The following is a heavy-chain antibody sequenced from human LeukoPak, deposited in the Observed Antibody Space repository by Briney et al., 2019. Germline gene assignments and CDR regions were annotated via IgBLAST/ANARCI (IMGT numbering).Heavy chain of an antibody. V-gene: IGHV3-74*01. J-gene: IGHJ4*02. CDR1: GFTFSSYW. CDR3: ARVEGYGPRAFDY. CDR2: INSDGRST. Sequence: GGSLRLSCATSGFTFSSYWIHWVRQAPGKGLVWVSRINSDGRSTSYADSVKGRFTISRDNAKNTLYLQMNSLRAEDTAVYYCARVEGYGPRAFDYWGQGTLVTISS. D-gene: IGHD3-10*01.